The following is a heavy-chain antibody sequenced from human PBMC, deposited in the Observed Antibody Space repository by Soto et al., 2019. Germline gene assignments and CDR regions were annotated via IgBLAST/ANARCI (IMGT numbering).Heavy chain of an antibody. Sequence: FLRLSCAASGFTFSNYGMHWVRQAPGKGLEWVAVIWYDGRNKYYADSVKGRFTISRDISKNTLFLQMNSLRVEDTAVYYCARGPYSPKLNWFDPWGQGTLVTVSS. CDR1: GFTFSNYG. J-gene: IGHJ5*02. CDR3: ARGPYSPKLNWFDP. CDR2: IWYDGRNK. V-gene: IGHV3-33*01. D-gene: IGHD6-13*01.